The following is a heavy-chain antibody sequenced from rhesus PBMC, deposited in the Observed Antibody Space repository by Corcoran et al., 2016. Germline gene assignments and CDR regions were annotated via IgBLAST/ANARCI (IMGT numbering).Heavy chain of an antibody. CDR3: ADNWSAQY. V-gene: IGHV3-118*01. CDR2: IKSNTNNDEH. CDR1: GLSLSSSV. J-gene: IGHJ4*01. Sequence: EVQLVESGGGLGQPGGSLRLSCSASGLSLSSSVMPVVRKASGKGRARGGRIKSNTNNDEHGDASSVKGRFTIARDDAKNRAYLQNNSLTTEDTAVYYCADNWSAQYWGQGVLITVSS. D-gene: IGHD1-26*01.